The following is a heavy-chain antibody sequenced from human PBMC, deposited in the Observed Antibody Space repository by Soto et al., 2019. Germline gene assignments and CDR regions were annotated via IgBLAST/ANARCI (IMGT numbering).Heavy chain of an antibody. Sequence: QVHLVQSESEVKMPGASVKVSCKTSGYTFSDYGVSWVRQAPGQGLEWMGWINTFNGNTKYEQKFQGRVTFSIDTSTRTVCMELTSLTFDDAAVYYCASGFLPENYWGQGTRVTVSS. CDR1: GYTFSDYG. J-gene: IGHJ4*02. D-gene: IGHD2-2*01. CDR3: ASGFLPENY. CDR2: INTFNGNT. V-gene: IGHV1-18*01.